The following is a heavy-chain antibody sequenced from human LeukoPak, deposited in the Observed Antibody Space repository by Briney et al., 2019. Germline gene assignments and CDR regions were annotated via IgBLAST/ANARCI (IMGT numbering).Heavy chain of an antibody. V-gene: IGHV3-23*01. D-gene: IGHD3-9*01. J-gene: IGHJ6*02. CDR2: VSTNGVGT. Sequence: SGGSLRLSCTASGSTFSSYAMSWVRQAPGKGLEWVSGVSTNGVGTYYADSVKGRFTISRDNSKNTLYLQMNSLRAEDTAVYYCAKDQRYWAVWGQGTTVTVSS. CDR1: GSTFSSYA. CDR3: AKDQRYWAV.